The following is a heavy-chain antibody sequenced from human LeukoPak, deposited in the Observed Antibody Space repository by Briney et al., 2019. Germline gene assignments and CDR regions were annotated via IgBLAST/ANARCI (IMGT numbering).Heavy chain of an antibody. V-gene: IGHV3-33*01. D-gene: IGHD3-9*01. CDR1: GFTFSSYG. CDR3: AREFAGYRNPSFDY. Sequence: GGSLRLSCAASGFTFSSYGMHWVRQAPAKGLEWVAVIWYDGSNKYYADSVKGRFTISRDNSKNTLYLQMNSLRAEDTAVYYCAREFAGYRNPSFDYWGQGTLVTVSS. CDR2: IWYDGSNK. J-gene: IGHJ4*02.